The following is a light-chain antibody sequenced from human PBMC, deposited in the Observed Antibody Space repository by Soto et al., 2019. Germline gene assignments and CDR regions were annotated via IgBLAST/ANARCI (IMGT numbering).Light chain of an antibody. V-gene: IGKV3-20*01. CDR3: QQYGSSPEGT. CDR2: GAS. J-gene: IGKJ3*01. CDR1: QSVSSSY. Sequence: EIVLTQSPGTLSLSPGERATLSCRASQSVSSSYLAWYQQKPGQAPRLLIYGASSRATGIPDRFSGSGSGTYLTLTISRLEPEDFAVYYCQQYGSSPEGTFGPGTKVDIK.